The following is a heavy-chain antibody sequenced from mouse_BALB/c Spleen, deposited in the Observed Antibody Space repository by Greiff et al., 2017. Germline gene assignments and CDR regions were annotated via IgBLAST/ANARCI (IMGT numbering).Heavy chain of an antibody. Sequence: QVQLQQSGAELMKPGASVKISCKATGYTFSSYWIEWVKQRPGHGLEWIGEILPGSGSTNYNEKFKGKATFTADTSSNTAYMQLSSLTSEDSAVYYCARRWLRRGTLYYYAMDYWGQGTSVTVAS. CDR1: GYTFSSYW. D-gene: IGHD2-2*01. CDR2: ILPGSGST. CDR3: ARRWLRRGTLYYYAMDY. V-gene: IGHV1-9*01. J-gene: IGHJ4*01.